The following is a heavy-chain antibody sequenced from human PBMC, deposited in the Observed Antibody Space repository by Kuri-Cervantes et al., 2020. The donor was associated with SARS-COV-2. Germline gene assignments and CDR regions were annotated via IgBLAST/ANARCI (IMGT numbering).Heavy chain of an antibody. CDR1: GFTFSSYA. CDR3: ARGAHDYYYYGMDV. V-gene: IGHV3-48*04. Sequence: GESLKISCAASGFTFSSYAMSWVRQAPGKGLEWVSYISSSGSTIYYADSVKGRFTISRDNAKNSLYLQMNSLRAEDTAVYYCARGAHDYYYYGMDVWGQGTTVTVSS. J-gene: IGHJ6*02. CDR2: ISSSGSTI.